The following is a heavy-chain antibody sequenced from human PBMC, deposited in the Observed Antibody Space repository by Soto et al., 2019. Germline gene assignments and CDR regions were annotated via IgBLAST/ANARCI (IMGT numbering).Heavy chain of an antibody. CDR2: IIPIFGTA. CDR1: GGTFSTYA. Sequence: QVQLVQSGAEVKKPGSSVKVSCKASGGTFSTYAINWVRQAPGHGLEWMGGIIPIFGTANYAQTFQGRVTITADETTSTAYMELSSLSSEATAEYNCAADVVFASRTLYYCGQGSLVTFYS. CDR3: AADVVFASRTLYY. V-gene: IGHV1-69*01. J-gene: IGHJ4*02. D-gene: IGHD2-15*01.